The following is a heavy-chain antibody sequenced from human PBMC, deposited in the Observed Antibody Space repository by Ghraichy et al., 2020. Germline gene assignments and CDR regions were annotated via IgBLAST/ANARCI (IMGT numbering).Heavy chain of an antibody. CDR1: GFTFNNYA. D-gene: IGHD4-23*01. CDR2: IISSSNTI. J-gene: IGHJ6*02. CDR3: ARDGRWYYGIDV. V-gene: IGHV3-48*02. Sequence: GGSLRLSCAASGFTFNNYAMNWVRQAPGKGLEWVSYIISSSNTIYYADSVKGRFTISRDNAKNSLYLQMNSLRDEDTAVYYCARDGRWYYGIDVWGQGTTVTVSS.